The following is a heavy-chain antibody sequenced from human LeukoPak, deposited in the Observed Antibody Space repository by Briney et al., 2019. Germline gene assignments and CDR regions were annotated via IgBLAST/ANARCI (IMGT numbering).Heavy chain of an antibody. CDR1: GGSISSHY. J-gene: IGHJ4*02. D-gene: IGHD5-24*01. CDR3: ARGAGAGYNLQPFDY. Sequence: PSETLSLTCTVSGGSISSHYWSWLRQPPGKGLEWIGYIYYSGSTKYNPSLKSRVSISVDTSKNQFSLKLSSVTAADTAVYYCARGAGAGYNLQPFDYWGQGTLVTVSS. V-gene: IGHV4-59*08. CDR2: IYYSGST.